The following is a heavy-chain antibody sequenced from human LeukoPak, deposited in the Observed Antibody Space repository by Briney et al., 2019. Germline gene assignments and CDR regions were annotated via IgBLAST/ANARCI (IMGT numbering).Heavy chain of an antibody. CDR2: ISYDGSNK. Sequence: GGSLRLSCATSGFTFNSFGMHWARQAPGKGLEWVAFISYDGSNKDYADSVKGRFTISRDNSKTTLYLQMNSLRAEDTAIYYCSKDESVWFGETAFDLWGQGTMVTVSS. J-gene: IGHJ3*01. V-gene: IGHV3-30*18. CDR1: GFTFNSFG. CDR3: SKDESVWFGETAFDL. D-gene: IGHD3-10*01.